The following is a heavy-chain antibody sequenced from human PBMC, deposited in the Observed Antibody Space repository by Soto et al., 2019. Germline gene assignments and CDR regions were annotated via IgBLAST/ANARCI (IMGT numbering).Heavy chain of an antibody. CDR1: GYTFTRYG. CDR2: ISGYNGDT. CDR3: AKNGQPPYYYYGMDV. J-gene: IGHJ6*02. V-gene: IGHV1-18*01. D-gene: IGHD2-8*01. Sequence: QGQLVQSGAEVKKPGASVKVSCKASGYTFTRYGISCVRQAPGQGLEWMGWISGYNGDTNYAQNLQGRVTMTIDTSTSTAYMELRSLTSDDAAVYYCAKNGQPPYYYYGMDVWGQGTTVTVSS.